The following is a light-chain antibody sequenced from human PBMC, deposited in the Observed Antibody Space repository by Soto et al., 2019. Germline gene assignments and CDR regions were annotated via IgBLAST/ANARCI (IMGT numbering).Light chain of an antibody. CDR2: SNN. CDR1: SANIGSNT. J-gene: IGLJ1*01. Sequence: QSVLTQPPSASGTPGQRVTISCSGSSANIGSNTVTWYQQLPGTAPKLLIYSNNQRPSGVPDRFSGSKSGTSASLAISGLQSEDEADYYCAVWDDSLSYVFXTGTKLTVL. V-gene: IGLV1-44*01. CDR3: AVWDDSLSYV.